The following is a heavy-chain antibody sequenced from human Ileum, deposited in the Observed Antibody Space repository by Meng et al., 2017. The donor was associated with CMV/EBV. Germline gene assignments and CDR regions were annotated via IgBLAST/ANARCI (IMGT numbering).Heavy chain of an antibody. CDR3: VRLNTLTPFDY. CDR2: INPDGSST. Sequence: GGSLRLSCAASGFTFSTHWMHWVRQAPGKGLVWVSRINPDGSSTSCADSVKGRFTISRDNAKNTLYLQMNSLRAEDTAVYYCVRLNTLTPFDYWGQGTLVTVSS. D-gene: IGHD3-9*01. J-gene: IGHJ4*02. CDR1: GFTFSTHW. V-gene: IGHV3-74*01.